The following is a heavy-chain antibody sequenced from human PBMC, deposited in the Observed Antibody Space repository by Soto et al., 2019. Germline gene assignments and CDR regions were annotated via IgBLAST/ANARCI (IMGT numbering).Heavy chain of an antibody. CDR1: GFTFSGYG. CDR2: ISYDGSNK. CDR3: AKGSYSGIYSDFDS. V-gene: IGHV3-30*18. Sequence: QVQLVESGGGVVQPGRSLRLSCAASGFTFSGYGMFWVRQAPRRGLARVAFISYDGSNKQYSDSGQGRFTISKDNSKNTLYLQMNSLRLEDTAVYFCAKGSYSGIYSDFDSWGQGTLVTVSS. D-gene: IGHD1-26*01. J-gene: IGHJ4*02.